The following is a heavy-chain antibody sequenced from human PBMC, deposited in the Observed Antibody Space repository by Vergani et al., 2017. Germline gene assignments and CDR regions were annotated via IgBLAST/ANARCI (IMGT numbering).Heavy chain of an antibody. CDR2: ISWNSGSI. J-gene: IGHJ4*02. D-gene: IGHD3-3*01. Sequence: VQLVESGGGVVQPGRSLRLSCAASGFTFDDYAMHWVRQAPGKGLEWVSGISWNSGSIGYADSVKGRFTISRDNAKNSLYLQMNSLRAEDTALYYCAKDPQYYDSQGYFDYWGQGTLVTVSS. V-gene: IGHV3-9*01. CDR3: AKDPQYYDSQGYFDY. CDR1: GFTFDDYA.